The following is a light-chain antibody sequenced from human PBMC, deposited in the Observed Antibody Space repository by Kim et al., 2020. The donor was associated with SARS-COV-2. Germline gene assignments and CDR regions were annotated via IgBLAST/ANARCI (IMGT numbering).Light chain of an antibody. CDR2: GAS. J-gene: IGKJ1*01. CDR1: QSVSSN. CDR3: QHYNNWWT. Sequence: SVAPGEVATLSCRSSQSVSSNLAWYQQKPGHAPMLLIYGASTRATGIPARFSGSGSGTEFTLTISSLQSEDFAVYYCQHYNNWWTFGQGTKVDIK. V-gene: IGKV3-15*01.